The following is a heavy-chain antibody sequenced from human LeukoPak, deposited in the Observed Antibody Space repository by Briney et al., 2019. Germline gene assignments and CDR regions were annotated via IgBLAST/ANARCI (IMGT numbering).Heavy chain of an antibody. D-gene: IGHD1-26*01. V-gene: IGHV3-30*18. CDR3: AKDSSFSGSQGYFDY. Sequence: GSLRLSCAASGFTFSSYGMHWVRQAPGKGLEWVAVISYDGSNKYYADSVKGRFTISRDNSKNTLYLQMNSLRAEDTAVYYCAKDSSFSGSQGYFDYWGQGTLVTVSS. CDR1: GFTFSSYG. CDR2: ISYDGSNK. J-gene: IGHJ4*02.